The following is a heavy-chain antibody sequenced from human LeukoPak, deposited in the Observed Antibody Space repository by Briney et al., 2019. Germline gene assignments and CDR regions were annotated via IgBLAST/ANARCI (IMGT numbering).Heavy chain of an antibody. D-gene: IGHD6-13*01. V-gene: IGHV3-30*18. J-gene: IGHJ4*02. CDR1: GFTLSSYG. CDR3: AKDKRGSSWSDY. CDR2: ISYDGSNK. Sequence: GGSLRLSCAASGFTLSSYGMHWVRQAPGKGLEGVAVISYDGSNKYYADSVKGRFTISRDNSKNTLYLQMNSLRAEDTAVYYCAKDKRGSSWSDYWGQGTLVTVSS.